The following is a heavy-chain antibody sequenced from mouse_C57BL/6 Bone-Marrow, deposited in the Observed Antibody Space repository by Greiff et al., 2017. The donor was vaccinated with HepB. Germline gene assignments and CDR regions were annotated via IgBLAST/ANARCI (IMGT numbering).Heavy chain of an antibody. CDR2: IYPGSGNT. CDR3: ARYQLGAMDY. V-gene: IGHV1-76*01. CDR1: GYTFTDYY. D-gene: IGHD4-1*02. Sequence: QVQLQQSGAELVRPGASVKLSCKASGYTFTDYYINWVKQRPGQGLEWIARIYPGSGNTYYNEKFKGKATLTAEKSSSTAYMQLSSLTSEDSAVYFCARYQLGAMDYWGQGTSVTVSS. J-gene: IGHJ4*01.